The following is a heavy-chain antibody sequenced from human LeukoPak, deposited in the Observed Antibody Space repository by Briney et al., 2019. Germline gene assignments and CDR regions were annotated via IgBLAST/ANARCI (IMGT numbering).Heavy chain of an antibody. J-gene: IGHJ6*02. CDR1: GGSISSSSYY. Sequence: SETLSLTCTVSGGSISSSSYYWGWIRQPPGKGLEWLGSIYYSGSTYYNPSLKSRVTISVDTSKNQFSLKLSSVTAADTAVYYCARDYGEYYYYYGMDVWGQGTTVTVSS. D-gene: IGHD3-10*01. CDR2: IYYSGST. CDR3: ARDYGEYYYYYGMDV. V-gene: IGHV4-39*02.